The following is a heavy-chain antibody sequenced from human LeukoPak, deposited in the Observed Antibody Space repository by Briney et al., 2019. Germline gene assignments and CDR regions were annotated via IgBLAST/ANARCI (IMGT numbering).Heavy chain of an antibody. D-gene: IGHD5-24*01. CDR1: GFTFSSYG. J-gene: IGHJ4*02. V-gene: IGHV3-30*18. CDR3: AKDEVETATICPDY. Sequence: GRSLRLSCAASGFTFSSYGMHWVRQAPGKGLEWVAVISYDGSNKYYADSVKGRFTISRDNSKNTLYLQMNSLRAEDTAVYYCAKDEVETATICPDYWGQGTLVTVSS. CDR2: ISYDGSNK.